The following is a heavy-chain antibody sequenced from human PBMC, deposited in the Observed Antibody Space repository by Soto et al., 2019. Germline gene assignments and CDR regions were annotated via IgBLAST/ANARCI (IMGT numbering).Heavy chain of an antibody. Sequence: GGSLRLSCAASGFTFSSYAMSWVRQAPGKGLEWVSFISGGGGSTYYADSVKGRFTISRDNSKNTMYLQMNSLRDEDTAVYYCAKVGGVFSHINYWGQGTQVTSPQ. CDR2: ISGGGGST. V-gene: IGHV3-23*01. D-gene: IGHD1-26*01. CDR3: AKVGGVFSHINY. J-gene: IGHJ4*02. CDR1: GFTFSSYA.